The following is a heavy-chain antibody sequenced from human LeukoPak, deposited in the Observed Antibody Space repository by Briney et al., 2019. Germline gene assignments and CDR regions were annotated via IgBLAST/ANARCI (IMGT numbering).Heavy chain of an antibody. Sequence: PSQTLSLTCTVSGGSISSGSYYWSWIRQPAGKGLEWIGRIYTSGSTNYNPSLKSRVTISVDTSKNQFSLKLSSVTAADTAVYYCARGSSSWLWGNWFDPWGQGTLVTVSS. CDR2: IYTSGST. CDR3: ARGSSSWLWGNWFDP. CDR1: GGSISSGSYY. J-gene: IGHJ5*02. D-gene: IGHD6-13*01. V-gene: IGHV4-61*02.